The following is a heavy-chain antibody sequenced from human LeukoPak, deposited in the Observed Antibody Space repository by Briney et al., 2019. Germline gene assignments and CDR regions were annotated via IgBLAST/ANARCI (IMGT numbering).Heavy chain of an antibody. Sequence: GRSLRLSCAASGFTLSSYDMHWVRQAPGKGLEWGAIISYDGSNEHYADSVKGRFTISRDNSKNTLYLQMNSLRAEDTAIYYCTRGRGSYSLDYWGRGTLVTVSS. CDR3: TRGRGSYSLDY. D-gene: IGHD1-26*01. V-gene: IGHV3-30*01. CDR1: GFTLSSYD. J-gene: IGHJ4*02. CDR2: ISYDGSNE.